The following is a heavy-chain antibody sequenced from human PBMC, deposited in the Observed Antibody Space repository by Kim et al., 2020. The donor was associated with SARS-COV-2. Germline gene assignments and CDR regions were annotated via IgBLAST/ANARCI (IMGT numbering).Heavy chain of an antibody. CDR1: GGSFSGYY. V-gene: IGHV4-34*01. CDR2: INHSGST. Sequence: SETLSLTCAVYGGSFSGYYWSWIRQPPGKGLEWIGEINHSGSTNYNPSLKSRVTISVDTSKNQFSLKLSSVTAADTAVYYCARGGDNSPFDYWGQGTLVTVSS. J-gene: IGHJ4*02. CDR3: ARGGDNSPFDY. D-gene: IGHD7-27*01.